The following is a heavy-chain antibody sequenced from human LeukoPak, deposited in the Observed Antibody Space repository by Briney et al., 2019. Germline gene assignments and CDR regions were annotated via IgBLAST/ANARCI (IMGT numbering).Heavy chain of an antibody. J-gene: IGHJ4*02. V-gene: IGHV3-53*01. D-gene: IGHD3-10*01. CDR2: VYSGGST. CDR3: AKGSGDTGYYFDD. Sequence: GGSLRLSCAASGFTVSGNYMSWVRQAPGRGLEWVSVVYSGGSTYYADSVKGRFTISRDNSKSTLYLQMNSLRAEDTALYYCAKGSGDTGYYFDDWGQGTLVTVSS. CDR1: GFTVSGNY.